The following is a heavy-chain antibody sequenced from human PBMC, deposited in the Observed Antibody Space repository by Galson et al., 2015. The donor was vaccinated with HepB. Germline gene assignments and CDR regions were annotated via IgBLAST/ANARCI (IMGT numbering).Heavy chain of an antibody. CDR3: ARDRYCIGGSCTNKLDY. Sequence: CAISGDSVSSNSAAWNWIRQSPSRGLEWLGRTYYRSKWYNDYAVSVKSRITINPDTSKNQFSLQLNSVTPEDTAVYYCARDRYCIGGSCTNKLDYWGQGTLVTVSS. CDR1: GDSVSSNSAA. J-gene: IGHJ4*02. D-gene: IGHD2-15*01. CDR2: TYYRSKWYN. V-gene: IGHV6-1*01.